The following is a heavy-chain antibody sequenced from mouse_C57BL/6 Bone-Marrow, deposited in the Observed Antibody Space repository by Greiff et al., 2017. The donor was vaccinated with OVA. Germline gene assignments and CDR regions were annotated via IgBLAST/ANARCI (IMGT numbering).Heavy chain of an antibody. CDR3: AISSYDYDRAMDY. J-gene: IGHJ4*01. Sequence: VQLKESGPGLVAPSQSLSITCTVSGFSLTSFAISWVRQPPGKGLEWLGVIWTGGGTNYNSALKSRLSISKDNSKSQVFLKMNSLQTDDTASYYCAISSYDYDRAMDYWGQGTSVTVSS. CDR1: GFSLTSFA. D-gene: IGHD2-4*01. V-gene: IGHV2-9-1*01. CDR2: IWTGGGT.